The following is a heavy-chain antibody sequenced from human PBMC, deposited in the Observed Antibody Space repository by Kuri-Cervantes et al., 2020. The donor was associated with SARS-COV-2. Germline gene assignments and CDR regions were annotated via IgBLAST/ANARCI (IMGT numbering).Heavy chain of an antibody. V-gene: IGHV3-48*04. CDR3: ARRGYSYGYYYYYYMDV. J-gene: IGHJ6*03. CDR2: ISSSSSTI. D-gene: IGHD5-18*01. CDR1: GFTFSSYS. Sequence: GGSLRLSCAASGFTFSSYSMNWVRQAPGKGLEWVSYISSSSSTIYYADSVKGRFTISRDNAKNSLYLQMNSLRAEDTAVYYCARRGYSYGYYYYYYMDVWGKGTTVTVSS.